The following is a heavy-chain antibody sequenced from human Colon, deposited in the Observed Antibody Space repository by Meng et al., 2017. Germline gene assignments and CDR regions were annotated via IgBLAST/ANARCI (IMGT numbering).Heavy chain of an antibody. D-gene: IGHD4-17*01. CDR3: ARDRKHYGERGWFDP. CDR1: GGSISSGDYY. J-gene: IGHJ5*02. CDR2: IYYSGST. Sequence: ALRQEAGPGLVQPSQPLSLTCTVAGGSISSGDYYWSWIRQPPGKGLEWIGYIYYSGSTYSNASLKSRVTISIDRSKNQFSLKLSSVTAADTAVYYCARDRKHYGERGWFDPWGQGTLVTVSS. V-gene: IGHV4-30-4*01.